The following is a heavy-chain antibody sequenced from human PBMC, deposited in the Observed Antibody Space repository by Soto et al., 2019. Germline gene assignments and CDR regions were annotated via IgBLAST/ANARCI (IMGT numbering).Heavy chain of an antibody. V-gene: IGHV3-23*01. Sequence: EVQLLESGGGLVQPGGSLRLSCAASGFTFSSYAMSWVRQAPGKGLEWVSVISDSGGFTYYADSVRGRFTISIDNSKSTLYLQMNRLRAEDTAVYYWAKEPTTVVRQYVALWGRGTLVTVSS. D-gene: IGHD4-17*01. CDR1: GFTFSSYA. CDR2: ISDSGGFT. J-gene: IGHJ2*01. CDR3: AKEPTTVVRQYVAL.